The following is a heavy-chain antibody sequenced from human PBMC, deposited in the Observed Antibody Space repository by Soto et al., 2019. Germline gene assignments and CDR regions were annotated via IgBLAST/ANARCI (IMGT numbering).Heavy chain of an antibody. CDR2: INQDGNEK. V-gene: IGHV3-7*01. Sequence: EVQLVESGGGLVQPGGSLRLSCAASGFAFSNYWMSWLRQAPGKGLEWVANINQDGNEKYYVDSMKGRFTVSRDNAKKSLYLQMNSLRAEDTAVYYCASAPFGVVLVFQWFDPWGQGTLVTVSS. D-gene: IGHD3-3*01. CDR1: GFAFSNYW. CDR3: ASAPFGVVLVFQWFDP. J-gene: IGHJ5*02.